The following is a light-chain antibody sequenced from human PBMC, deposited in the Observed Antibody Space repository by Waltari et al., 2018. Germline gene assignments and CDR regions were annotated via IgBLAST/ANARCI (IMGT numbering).Light chain of an antibody. CDR2: WAS. J-gene: IGKJ4*01. Sequence: DIVMTQSPDSLAVSLGERATVSCKSSRSILKGSDNKNYLAWYQQKLGQPPKLLIYWASTRESGVPGRLSGSGSGTDFTLTISSLQAEDVAVYYCQQYYTTVTVTFGGGTKVEVK. CDR1: RSILKGSDNKNY. V-gene: IGKV4-1*01. CDR3: QQYYTTVTVT.